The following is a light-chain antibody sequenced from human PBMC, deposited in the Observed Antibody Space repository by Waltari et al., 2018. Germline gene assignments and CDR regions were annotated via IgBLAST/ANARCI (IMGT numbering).Light chain of an antibody. CDR3: GTWDSSLSAGV. J-gene: IGLJ6*01. CDR2: DNS. V-gene: IGLV1-51*01. Sequence: QSVLTQPPSVSAAPGQTVTISCSGSSSNIGNNYVSWYQQLPGTAPKLLIYDNSERPSGIPDRFSGSKSGTSATLGITGLQTGDEADYYCGTWDSSLSAGVFGSGTKVTVL. CDR1: SSNIGNNY.